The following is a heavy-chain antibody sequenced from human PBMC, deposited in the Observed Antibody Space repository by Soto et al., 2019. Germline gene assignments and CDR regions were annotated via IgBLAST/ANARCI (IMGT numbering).Heavy chain of an antibody. Sequence: QVQLVESGGGVVQPGRSLRLSCAASGFTFSSYAMHWVRQAPGKGLEWVAVISYDGSNKYYADSVKGRFTISRDNSKNTLYLQMNSLRAEDMAVYYCARGPLDDYGDMRYWGQGTLVTVSS. V-gene: IGHV3-30-3*01. CDR1: GFTFSSYA. CDR3: ARGPLDDYGDMRY. D-gene: IGHD4-17*01. J-gene: IGHJ4*02. CDR2: ISYDGSNK.